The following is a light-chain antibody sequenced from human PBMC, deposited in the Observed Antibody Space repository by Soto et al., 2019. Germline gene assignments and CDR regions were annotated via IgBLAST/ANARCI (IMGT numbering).Light chain of an antibody. Sequence: QCALTQPAAVSGSPGQSMTISCTGTSSYIGYYDYVSWYQHHSGKAPKLIIYEVNNRPSGVSNRFSGSKSVNTASLTISGLQAEDEADYYCSSHSSSIAYYVFGSGTNFTV. J-gene: IGLJ1*01. CDR2: EVN. CDR3: SSHSSSIAYYV. CDR1: SSYIGYYDY. V-gene: IGLV2-14*01.